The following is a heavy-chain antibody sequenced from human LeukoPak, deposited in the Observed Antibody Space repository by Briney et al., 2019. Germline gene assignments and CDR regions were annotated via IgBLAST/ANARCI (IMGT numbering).Heavy chain of an antibody. CDR2: MNPNSGNT. CDR1: GYTFTSYD. Sequence: ASVKFSCKASGYTFTSYDINWVRQATGQGLEWMGWMNPNSGNTGYAQKFQGRVTMTRNTSISTAYMELRSLRSDDTAVYYCARENDYGDSGYWGQGTLVTVSS. J-gene: IGHJ4*02. CDR3: ARENDYGDSGY. D-gene: IGHD4-17*01. V-gene: IGHV1-8*01.